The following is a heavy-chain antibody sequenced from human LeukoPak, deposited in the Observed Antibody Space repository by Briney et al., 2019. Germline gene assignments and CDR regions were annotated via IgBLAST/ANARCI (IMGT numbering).Heavy chain of an antibody. V-gene: IGHV1-2*06. CDR3: ARDWQWPEGDY. Sequence: VASVKVSCKASGDTFTGYYMHWVRQAPGQGLEWMGRINPNSGGTNYAQKFQGRVTMTRDTSISTAYMELSRLRSDDTAVYYCARDWQWPEGDYWGQGTLVTVSS. CDR2: INPNSGGT. J-gene: IGHJ4*02. CDR1: GDTFTGYY. D-gene: IGHD6-19*01.